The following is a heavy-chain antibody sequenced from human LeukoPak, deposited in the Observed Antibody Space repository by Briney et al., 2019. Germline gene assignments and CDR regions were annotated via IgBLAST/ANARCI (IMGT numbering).Heavy chain of an antibody. CDR3: ARGKTHLSAFDI. CDR1: GGSFSGYY. CDR2: ISSSGSTI. Sequence: LSLTCAVYGGSFSGYYWSWIRQAPGKGLEWVSYISSSGSTIYYADSVKGRFTISRDNAKNSLYLQMNSLRAEDTAVYYCARGKTHLSAFDIWGQGTMVTVSS. J-gene: IGHJ3*02. V-gene: IGHV3-11*04.